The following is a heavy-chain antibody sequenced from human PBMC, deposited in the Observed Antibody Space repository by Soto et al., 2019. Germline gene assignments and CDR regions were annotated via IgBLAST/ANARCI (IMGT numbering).Heavy chain of an antibody. CDR3: ARVRGSYYFDY. CDR1: GGSVSSGSYY. V-gene: IGHV4-61*01. J-gene: IGHJ4*02. D-gene: IGHD1-26*01. CDR2: IYYSGST. Sequence: PSETLSLTCTVSGGSVSSGSYYWSWIRQPPGKGLEWIGYIYYSGSTNYNPSLKSRVTISVDTSKNQFSLKLSSVTAADTAVYYCARVRGSYYFDYWGQETLVTVSS.